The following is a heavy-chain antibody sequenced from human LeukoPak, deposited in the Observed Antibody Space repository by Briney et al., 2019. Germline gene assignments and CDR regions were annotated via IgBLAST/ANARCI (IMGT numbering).Heavy chain of an antibody. CDR2: IYYSGST. CDR1: GGSISSGDYY. V-gene: IGHV4-30-4*01. CDR3: ARDGWFGELFWFDP. D-gene: IGHD3-10*01. J-gene: IGHJ5*02. Sequence: QTSETLSLTCTVSGGSISSGDYYWSWIRQPPGKGREWIGYIYYSGSTYYNPSLKSRVTISVDTSKNQFSLKLSSVTAADTAVYYCARDGWFGELFWFDPWGQGTLVTVSS.